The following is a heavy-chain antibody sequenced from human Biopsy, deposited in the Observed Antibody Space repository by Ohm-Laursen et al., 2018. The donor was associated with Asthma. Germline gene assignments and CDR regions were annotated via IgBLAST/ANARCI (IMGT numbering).Heavy chain of an antibody. CDR2: IYYTGTT. CDR1: GGSISGFY. J-gene: IGHJ4*02. V-gene: IGHV4-59*01. Sequence: SETLSLTCTVSGGSISGFYWSWIRQPPGKGLEWIGYIYYTGTTNYNPSLKSRVSISVDTSKNQFSLKLTSVPAADTAVYYCARDFGGWYYFDNWGQGSLVTVSS. D-gene: IGHD3-3*01. CDR3: ARDFGGWYYFDN.